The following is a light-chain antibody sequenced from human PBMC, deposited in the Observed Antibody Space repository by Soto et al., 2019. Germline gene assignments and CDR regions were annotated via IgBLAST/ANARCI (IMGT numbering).Light chain of an antibody. CDR1: QSISSS. CDR3: QQYSTYST. V-gene: IGKV1-5*01. CDR2: DAS. J-gene: IGKJ1*01. Sequence: DIQMTQSPSTLSAALGDRVNITFRASQSISSSLAWYQQKPGNAPKPLIYDASNLESGVPSIFSGSGSGTEFTLTITSLPPDNFATYYCQQYSTYSTFGQGTKV.